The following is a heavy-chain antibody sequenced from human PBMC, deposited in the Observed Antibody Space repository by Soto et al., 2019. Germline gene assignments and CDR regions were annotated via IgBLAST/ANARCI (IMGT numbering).Heavy chain of an antibody. V-gene: IGHV1-69*05. D-gene: IGHD4-17*01. J-gene: IGHJ6*02. CDR3: ASGAYYGDGEDYGMDV. CDR1: GGTFSSYA. Sequence: QVQLVQSGAEVKKPGSSVKVSCKASGGTFSSYAISWVRQAPGQGLEWMGGIIPIFGTANYAQKFQGRVTITXXEXTXXADMALSSLGSEDTAVYYCASGAYYGDGEDYGMDVWGQGTTVTVSS. CDR2: IIPIFGTA.